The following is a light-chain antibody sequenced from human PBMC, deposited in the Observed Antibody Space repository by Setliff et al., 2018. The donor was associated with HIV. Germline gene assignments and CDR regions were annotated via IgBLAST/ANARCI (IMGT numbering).Light chain of an antibody. V-gene: IGLV2-14*03. Sequence: QSALIQPASVSGSPGQSITISCTGTSSDVGHYNYVSWYQQHPGKAPKFMIYDVSNRPSGISNRFTGSKSGNTASLTISGLQAEDEADYYCSSYAGTSTYVFGSGTKVTVL. CDR1: SSDVGHYNY. J-gene: IGLJ1*01. CDR3: SSYAGTSTYV. CDR2: DVS.